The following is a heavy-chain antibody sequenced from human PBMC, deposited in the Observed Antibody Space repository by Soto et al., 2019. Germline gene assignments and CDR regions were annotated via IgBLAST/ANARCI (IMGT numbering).Heavy chain of an antibody. V-gene: IGHV4-34*01. CDR2: INHLGSI. CDR3: ARGGISHWAYFYYMDV. CDR1: GGSLSDYF. Sequence: SETLSLTCVVSGGSLSDYFWSWIRRPPGMALEWIGEINHLGSINYNPSLKSRVTMSVDTSKNQFSLTLNSVTAADTATYYCARGGISHWAYFYYMDVWDRGTTVTVSS. D-gene: IGHD2-21*01. J-gene: IGHJ6*03.